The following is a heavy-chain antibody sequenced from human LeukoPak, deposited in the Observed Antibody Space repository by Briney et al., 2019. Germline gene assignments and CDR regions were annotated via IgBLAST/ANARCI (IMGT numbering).Heavy chain of an antibody. CDR1: GFTFSSYW. Sequence: PGGSLRLSCADSGFTFSSYWMQWVRQVPGKGLVWVARINPGGSSITYADSVKGRFTISRDNGKNTLYLQMDSLRAEDTGVYYCARSNQADDYWGQGTLVTVSS. J-gene: IGHJ4*02. CDR2: INPGGSSI. V-gene: IGHV3-74*01. D-gene: IGHD1-14*01. CDR3: ARSNQADDY.